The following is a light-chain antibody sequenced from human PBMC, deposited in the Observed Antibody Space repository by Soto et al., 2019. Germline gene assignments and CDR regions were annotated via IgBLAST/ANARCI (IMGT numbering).Light chain of an antibody. Sequence: DIQRSQSPSTLSGSVGDRVTITCRASQTISSWLAWYQQKPGKAPKLLIYKASTLKSGVPSRFSGSGSGTEFTLTISSLQPDDFATYYCQHYNIYSEAFGHGAMVDI. J-gene: IGKJ1*01. CDR3: QHYNIYSEA. CDR1: QTISSW. V-gene: IGKV1-5*03. CDR2: KAS.